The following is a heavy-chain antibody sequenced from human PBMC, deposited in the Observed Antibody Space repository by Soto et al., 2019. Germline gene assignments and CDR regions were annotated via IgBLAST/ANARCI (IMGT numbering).Heavy chain of an antibody. Sequence: EVQLVESGGGLVKPGGSLRLSCAASGFTFSRDSMNWVRQAPGKGLEWVSSITRSSDYISYADSVKGRFTISRDNAKNSLYLQMNSLRADDTAVYYCAAAARPWGQGTLVTVSS. V-gene: IGHV3-21*01. CDR2: ITRSSDYI. CDR1: GFTFSRDS. CDR3: AAAARP. J-gene: IGHJ5*02. D-gene: IGHD6-6*01.